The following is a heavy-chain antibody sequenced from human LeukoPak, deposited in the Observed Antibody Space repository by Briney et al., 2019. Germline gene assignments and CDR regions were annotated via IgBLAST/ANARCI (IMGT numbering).Heavy chain of an antibody. D-gene: IGHD7-27*01. J-gene: IGHJ4*02. V-gene: IGHV3-23*01. CDR3: AKDRSGPDQLGIFYFDY. Sequence: PGGSLRLSCAASGFTFSSYAMSWVRQAPGKGLEWVSAISGSGGSTYYADSVKGRFTISRDNSKNTLYLQMNSLRAEDTAVYYCAKDRSGPDQLGIFYFDYRGQGTLVTVSS. CDR2: ISGSGGST. CDR1: GFTFSSYA.